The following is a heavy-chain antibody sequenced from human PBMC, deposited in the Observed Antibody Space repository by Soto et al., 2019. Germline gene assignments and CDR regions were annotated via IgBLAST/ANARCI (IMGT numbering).Heavy chain of an antibody. CDR1: GFTFSSFE. J-gene: IGHJ4*02. V-gene: IGHV3-48*03. D-gene: IGHD2-2*01. CDR3: ARGYGSTWSRGGYFDY. Sequence: PGGSLRLSCAASGFTFSSFEMKWVRQAPGKGLEWLSYISTSGSNIFYADSVKGRFTVSRDNAKNSLYLQMNSLRAEDTAVYYCARGYGSTWSRGGYFDYWGQGTLVTVSS. CDR2: ISTSGSNI.